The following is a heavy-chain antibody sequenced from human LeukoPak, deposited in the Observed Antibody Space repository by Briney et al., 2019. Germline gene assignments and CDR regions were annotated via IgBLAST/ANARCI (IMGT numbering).Heavy chain of an antibody. CDR3: ARDLSGDNWFDP. J-gene: IGHJ5*02. Sequence: SETLSLTCTVSGGSISSSSYYWGWIRQPPGKGLEWIGYIYYSGSTNYNPSLKSRVTISVDTSKNQFSLKLSSVTAADTAVYYCARDLSGDNWFDPWGQGTLVTVSS. CDR2: IYYSGST. V-gene: IGHV4-61*01. D-gene: IGHD3-10*01. CDR1: GGSISSSSYY.